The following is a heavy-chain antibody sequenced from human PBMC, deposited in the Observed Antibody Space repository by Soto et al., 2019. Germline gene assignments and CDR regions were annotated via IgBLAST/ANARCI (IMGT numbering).Heavy chain of an antibody. CDR1: GGSISSYY. J-gene: IGHJ5*02. Sequence: SETLSLTCTVSGGSISSYYWSWIRQPPGKGLEWIGSIYYSGSTYYNPSLKSRVTISVDTSKNQFSLKLSSVTAADTAVYYCATRPRVTWFDPWGQGTLVTVSS. D-gene: IGHD2-21*02. CDR3: ATRPRVTWFDP. V-gene: IGHV4-59*05. CDR2: IYYSGST.